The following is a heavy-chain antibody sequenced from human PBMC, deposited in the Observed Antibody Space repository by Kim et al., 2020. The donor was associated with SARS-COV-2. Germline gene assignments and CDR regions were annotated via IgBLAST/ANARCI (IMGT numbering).Heavy chain of an antibody. D-gene: IGHD5-12*01. CDR2: IRNRANSHTT. CDR1: GFTFSDHY. CDR3: TRVKIYSGKENRDY. V-gene: IGHV3-72*01. J-gene: IGHJ4*02. Sequence: GGSLRLSCAASGFTFSDHYMDWVRQAPGKGLEWVGRIRNRANSHTTEYAASVQGRFTISRDDSTNSLYLQMNSLKTEDTAVYYCTRVKIYSGKENRDYWGQGTLVTVSS.